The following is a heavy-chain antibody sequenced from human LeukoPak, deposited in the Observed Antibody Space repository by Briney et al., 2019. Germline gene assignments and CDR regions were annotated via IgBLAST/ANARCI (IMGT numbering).Heavy chain of an antibody. CDR2: ISYDGSNK. CDR1: GFTFDSYG. J-gene: IGHJ3*02. CDR3: AKDRTYDYGTYDAFDI. D-gene: IGHD4-17*01. Sequence: GRSLRLSCAASGFTFDSYGMHWVRQAPGKGLEWVAVISYDGSNKYYVDSVKGRFTISRDNSKNTPYLQMNSLRPEDTAVYYCAKDRTYDYGTYDAFDIWGPGTMVTVSS. V-gene: IGHV3-30*18.